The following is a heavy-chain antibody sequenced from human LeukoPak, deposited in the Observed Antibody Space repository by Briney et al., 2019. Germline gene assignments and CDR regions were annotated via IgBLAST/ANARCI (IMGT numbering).Heavy chain of an antibody. J-gene: IGHJ4*02. CDR1: GYTFTGYY. Sequence: ASVKVSCKASGYTFTGYYMHWVRQAPGQGLEWMGWIDPNSGGTNYAQKFEGRVTMTRDTSISTAYMELSRLRSDDTAVYYCARVLSGYDYNYWGQGTLVTVSS. D-gene: IGHD5-12*01. CDR3: ARVLSGYDYNY. V-gene: IGHV1-2*02. CDR2: IDPNSGGT.